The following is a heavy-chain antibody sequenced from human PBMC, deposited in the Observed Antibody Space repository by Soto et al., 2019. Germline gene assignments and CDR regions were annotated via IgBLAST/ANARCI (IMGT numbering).Heavy chain of an antibody. D-gene: IGHD1-26*01. CDR1: GYTFTSYG. J-gene: IGHJ6*02. V-gene: IGHV1-18*01. CDR3: ARVEYSGSYYGRYYYYGMDV. CDR2: ISAYNGNT. Sequence: ASVKVSCKASGYTFTSYGISWVRQAPGQGLEWMGWISAYNGNTNYAQKLQGRVTMTTDTSTSTAYMELRSLRSDDTAVYYCARVEYSGSYYGRYYYYGMDVWGQGTTVTAP.